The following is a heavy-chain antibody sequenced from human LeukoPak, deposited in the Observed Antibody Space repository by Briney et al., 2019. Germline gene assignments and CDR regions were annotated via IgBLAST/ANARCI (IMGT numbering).Heavy chain of an antibody. Sequence: GRSLRLSCAASGFTFSSYWMHWVRQAPGKGLVWVSRITGDGRSTSYADSVKGRFTISRDNSKNTLYLQMNSLRAEDTAVYYCARDLRDGNSSSLPLDYWGQGTLVTVSS. CDR3: ARDLRDGNSSSLPLDY. V-gene: IGHV3-74*01. CDR1: GFTFSSYW. CDR2: ITGDGRST. J-gene: IGHJ4*02. D-gene: IGHD2-2*01.